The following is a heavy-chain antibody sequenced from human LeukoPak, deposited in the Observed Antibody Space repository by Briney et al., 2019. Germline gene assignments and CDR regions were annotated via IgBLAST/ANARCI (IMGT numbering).Heavy chain of an antibody. V-gene: IGHV3-21*01. CDR3: ARKTFGTVYFDY. Sequence: GGSLRLSCAASGFTFSSYSMNWVRQAPGKGLEWVSAISGSGTYIYYADSVKGRFTISRDNAKNSVYLQMNTLRVEDTAVYYCARKTFGTVYFDYWGQGILVTVSS. CDR1: GFTFSSYS. D-gene: IGHD1-1*01. J-gene: IGHJ4*02. CDR2: ISGSGTYI.